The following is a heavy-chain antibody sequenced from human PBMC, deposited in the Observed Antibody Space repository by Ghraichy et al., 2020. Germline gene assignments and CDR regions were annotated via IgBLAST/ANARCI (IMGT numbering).Heavy chain of an antibody. CDR2: MYLSGST. J-gene: IGHJ3*01. V-gene: IGHV4-30-2*01. CDR3: ARGGFFSYAFDV. CDR1: GDSISSGPYS. Sequence: QTLSLTCTVSGDSISSGPYSWSWIRQPPGKGLEWIGYMYLSGSTYYNLSLKSRVSISIDRSKHQFSLKMSSVTAADTAVYYCARGGFFSYAFDVWGQGTMVTVPS. D-gene: IGHD2/OR15-2a*01.